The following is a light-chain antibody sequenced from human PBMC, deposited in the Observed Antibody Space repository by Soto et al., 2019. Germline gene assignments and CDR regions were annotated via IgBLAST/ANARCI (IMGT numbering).Light chain of an antibody. Sequence: AIQMTQSPSSLSASVGDRVTITCRASQGIRNDLGWYQQKPGKAPKLLIYAASSLQSGVPSRFSGSGSGTDFTLTNSSLQPEDFATYYCLQDYNYSWTFGQGTKVEIK. J-gene: IGKJ1*01. CDR3: LQDYNYSWT. CDR2: AAS. CDR1: QGIRND. V-gene: IGKV1-6*01.